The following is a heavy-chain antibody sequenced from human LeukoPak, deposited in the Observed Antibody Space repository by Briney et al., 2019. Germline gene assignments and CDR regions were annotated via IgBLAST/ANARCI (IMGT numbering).Heavy chain of an antibody. V-gene: IGHV3-23*01. Sequence: PGGSLRLSCAASGFTFSSYAMSWVRQAPGKGLEWVSAISGSGGSTYYADSVKGRFTISRDNSKNTLYLQMNSLRAEDTAVYYCAKRITYYDFWSGYYHWGQGTMVTVSS. D-gene: IGHD3-3*01. CDR1: GFTFSSYA. J-gene: IGHJ3*01. CDR2: ISGSGGST. CDR3: AKRITYYDFWSGYYH.